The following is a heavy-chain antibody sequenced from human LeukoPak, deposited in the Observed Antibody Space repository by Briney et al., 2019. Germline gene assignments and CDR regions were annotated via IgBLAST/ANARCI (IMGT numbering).Heavy chain of an antibody. CDR3: ARENRSTSCCFDY. CDR2: IRQDGSEK. V-gene: IGHV3-7*01. CDR1: GFTFSSYW. Sequence: GGSLRLSCAASGFTFSSYWMSWVRQAPGKGLEWVANIRQDGSEKYYVDSVKGQFTISRDNAKNSLYLQMTGLRAEDTAVYYCARENRSTSCCFDYWGQGTLVTVSS. D-gene: IGHD2-2*01. J-gene: IGHJ4*02.